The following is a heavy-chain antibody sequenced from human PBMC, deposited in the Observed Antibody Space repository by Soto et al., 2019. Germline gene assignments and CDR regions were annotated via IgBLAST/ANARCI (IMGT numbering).Heavy chain of an antibody. CDR3: ARDRYDSSGYYYSWFDP. D-gene: IGHD3-22*01. J-gene: IGHJ5*02. V-gene: IGHV1-69*13. Sequence: ASVKVSCKASGGTFSSYAISWVRQAPGQGLEWMGGIIPIFGTANYAQKFQGRVTITADESTSTAYMELSSLRSEDTAVYYCARDRYDSSGYYYSWFDPWGQGTLVTVSS. CDR2: IIPIFGTA. CDR1: GGTFSSYA.